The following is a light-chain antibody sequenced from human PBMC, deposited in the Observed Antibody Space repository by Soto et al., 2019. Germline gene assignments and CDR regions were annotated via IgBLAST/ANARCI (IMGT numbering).Light chain of an antibody. V-gene: IGKV3-15*01. Sequence: EIVMTQSPATLSVSPGERATLSCRASQSVSSNLARYQQKPGQAPRLLIYGASTRATGIPARFSGSGSGTEFTLTISSLQSEDFAGYDCQQYKNWPPGTFGQGPKGEIK. CDR2: GAS. CDR1: QSVSSN. CDR3: QQYKNWPPGT. J-gene: IGKJ1*01.